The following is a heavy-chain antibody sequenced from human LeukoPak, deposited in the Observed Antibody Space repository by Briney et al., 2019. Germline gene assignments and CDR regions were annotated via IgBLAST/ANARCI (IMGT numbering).Heavy chain of an antibody. CDR3: ARLEWLGNPYNWFDP. Sequence: SETLSLTCTVSGGSISSSSYYWGWIRQPPGKGLEWIGSIYYSGSTYYNPSLKSRVTISVDTSKNQFSLKLSSVTAADAAVYYCARLEWLGNPYNWFDPWGQGTLVTVSS. V-gene: IGHV4-39*01. D-gene: IGHD6-19*01. CDR2: IYYSGST. CDR1: GGSISSSSYY. J-gene: IGHJ5*02.